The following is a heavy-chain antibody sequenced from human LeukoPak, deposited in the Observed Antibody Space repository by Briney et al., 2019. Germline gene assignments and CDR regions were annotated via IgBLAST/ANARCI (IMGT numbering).Heavy chain of an antibody. CDR2: IDYSGGSS. CDR3: ARSSGWYGVS. Sequence: GGSLRLSCAASGFTFSSYAMSWIRQAPGKGLEWVSSIDYSGGSSYYADSVKGRFTISRDDSKNTLYLQLNSLRAEDTAVYYCARSSGWYGVSWGQGTLVTVSS. D-gene: IGHD6-19*01. J-gene: IGHJ4*02. V-gene: IGHV3-23*01. CDR1: GFTFSSYA.